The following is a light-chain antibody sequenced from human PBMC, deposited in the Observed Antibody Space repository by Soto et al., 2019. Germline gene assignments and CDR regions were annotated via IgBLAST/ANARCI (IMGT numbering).Light chain of an antibody. CDR1: QSVSSY. Sequence: EIVLTQSPATLSLSPGERATLSCRASQSVSSYLAWYQQKPGQAPRLLIYDASNRATGIPARFSGSGSGTDFTLTISSLEPEDFAVYYCQQRSNWPTGTFGQGTKGEIK. J-gene: IGKJ1*01. V-gene: IGKV3-11*01. CDR3: QQRSNWPTGT. CDR2: DAS.